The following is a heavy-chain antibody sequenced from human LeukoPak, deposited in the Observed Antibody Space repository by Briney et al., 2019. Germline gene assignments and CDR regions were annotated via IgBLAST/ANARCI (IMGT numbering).Heavy chain of an antibody. D-gene: IGHD3-22*01. CDR1: GGSISRYY. CDR2: IYYSGST. V-gene: IGHV4-59*01. CDR3: AGTMIGLFDY. Sequence: SETLSLTCTVSGGSISRYYWSWIRQPPGKGLEWIGYIYYSGSTNYNPSLKSRVTISVDTSKNQFSLKLSSVTAADTAVYYCAGTMIGLFDYWGQGTLVTVSS. J-gene: IGHJ4*02.